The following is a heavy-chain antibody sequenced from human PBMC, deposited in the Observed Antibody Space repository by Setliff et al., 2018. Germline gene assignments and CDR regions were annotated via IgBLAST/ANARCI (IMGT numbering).Heavy chain of an antibody. CDR2: ISAYNGNT. V-gene: IGHV1-18*01. J-gene: IGHJ3*01. CDR3: ARDLPRSSSWRPDVFDV. CDR1: GYTFTSYG. Sequence: ASVKVSCKASGYTFTSYGISWVRQAPGQGLEWMGWISAYNGNTNYAQKLQGRVTMTTDTSTSTAYMELRSLIFDDTAIYYCARDLPRSSSWRPDVFDVWGQGTMVTVSS. D-gene: IGHD6-13*01.